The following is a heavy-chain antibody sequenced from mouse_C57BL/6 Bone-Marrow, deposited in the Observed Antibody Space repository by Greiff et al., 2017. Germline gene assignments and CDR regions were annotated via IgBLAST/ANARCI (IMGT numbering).Heavy chain of an antibody. J-gene: IGHJ3*01. D-gene: IGHD2-3*01. Sequence: VQLQQSGAELVRPGASVTMSCKASGYTFTDYEMNWVKQTPVHGLEWIGAIDPETGGTAYNQKFKGKAILTADKSSSTAYMQLRSLTSEDSAVYCYTSPIFDGYMAWFAYWGGGTLVTVAA. CDR1: GYTFTDYE. CDR2: IDPETGGT. CDR3: TSPIFDGYMAWFAY. V-gene: IGHV1-15*01.